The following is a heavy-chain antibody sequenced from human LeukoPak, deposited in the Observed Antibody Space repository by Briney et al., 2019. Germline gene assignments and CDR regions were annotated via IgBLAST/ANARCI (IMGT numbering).Heavy chain of an antibody. D-gene: IGHD1-26*01. J-gene: IGHJ4*02. CDR3: ARGSGGNYKAFDY. V-gene: IGHV4-39*01. Sequence: PSETLSLTCTVSGGSISGSSYYWGWIRQPPGKGLEWIGSIHDSGSTYYNPSLKSRVTISVDTSKNQFSLKLSSVTAADTAVYYCARGSGGNYKAFDYWGQGTLVTVSS. CDR2: IHDSGST. CDR1: GGSISGSSYY.